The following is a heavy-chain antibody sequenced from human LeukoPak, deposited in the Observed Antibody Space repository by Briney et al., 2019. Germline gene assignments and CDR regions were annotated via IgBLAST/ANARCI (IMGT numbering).Heavy chain of an antibody. CDR1: GESFSDYY. D-gene: IGHD5-12*01. J-gene: IGHJ5*02. CDR3: AQRSKYRMWPA. CDR2: LIHSGGT. Sequence: SETLSLTCAVFGESFSDYYWSWIRQSPGKGLEWIADLIHSGGTNYNPSLKSRVTTSVETSKSQFSLQLSSVTAADTAVYYCAQRSKYRMWPAWGQGTLVTVSS. V-gene: IGHV4-34*12.